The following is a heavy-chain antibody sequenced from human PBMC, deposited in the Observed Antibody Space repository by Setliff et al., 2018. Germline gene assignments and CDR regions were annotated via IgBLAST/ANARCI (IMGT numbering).Heavy chain of an antibody. Sequence: ASVKVSCKASGYTSTTNALHWVRQAPGQSLDWLGWISPYNGHTNYAQKLQGRVTMTTDTSTNTAHMELRSLRSDDTAVYYCAKGGNITRETYYYYGMDVWGQGTTVTVSS. CDR1: GYTSTTNA. V-gene: IGHV1-18*01. CDR2: ISPYNGHT. CDR3: AKGGNITRETYYYYGMDV. J-gene: IGHJ6*02. D-gene: IGHD1-20*01.